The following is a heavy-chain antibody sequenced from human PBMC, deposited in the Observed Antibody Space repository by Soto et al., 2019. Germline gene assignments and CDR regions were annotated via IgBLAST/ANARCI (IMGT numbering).Heavy chain of an antibody. CDR2: IYYSGST. J-gene: IGHJ5*02. D-gene: IGHD6-13*01. CDR3: AGAGIAAAGNWFDP. V-gene: IGHV4-31*03. CDR1: GGSISSGGYY. Sequence: QVQLQESGPGLVKPSQTLSLTCTVSGGSISSGGYYWSWIRQHPGKGLEWIGYIYYSGSTYYNPSRKRRFTIAVDTSKNQCSLKLSSVTAAETAVYYCAGAGIAAAGNWFDPWGQGTLVTVSS.